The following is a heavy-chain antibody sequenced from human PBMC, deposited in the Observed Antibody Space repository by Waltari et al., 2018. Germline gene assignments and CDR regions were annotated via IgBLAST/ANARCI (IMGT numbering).Heavy chain of an antibody. J-gene: IGHJ4*02. CDR3: ARDSWDDYFDY. Sequence: QVQLQESGPGLVKPSETLSLTCTVSGGSISSYYWSWIRQPPGKGLEWIGYIYYSGSTNYNPSLKSRVTISVDTSKNQFSLKLSSVTAADTAVYYCARDSWDDYFDYWGQGTLVTVSS. CDR2: IYYSGST. CDR1: GGSISSYY. V-gene: IGHV4-59*01. D-gene: IGHD6-13*01.